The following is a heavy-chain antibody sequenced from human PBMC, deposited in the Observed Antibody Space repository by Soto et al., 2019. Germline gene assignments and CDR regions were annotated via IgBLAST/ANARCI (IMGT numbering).Heavy chain of an antibody. CDR2: ISYDGSNK. Sequence: PGGSQRLSSTASGFTFSSYGRHWVRQAPGKGLEWVAVISYDGSNKYYADSVKGRFTISRDNSKNTLYLQMNSLRAEDTAVYYCAKEVRGGYSGYYYYYMDVWGKGTTVTVSS. CDR1: GFTFSSYG. D-gene: IGHD5-12*01. CDR3: AKEVRGGYSGYYYYYMDV. J-gene: IGHJ6*03. V-gene: IGHV3-30*18.